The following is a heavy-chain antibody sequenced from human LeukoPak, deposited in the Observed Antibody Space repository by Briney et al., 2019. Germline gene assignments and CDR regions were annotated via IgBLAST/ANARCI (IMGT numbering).Heavy chain of an antibody. CDR1: GFTFDDYA. CDR3: AKDQSASSVRGVMQFDP. J-gene: IGHJ5*02. CDR2: ISWNSGSI. V-gene: IGHV3-9*01. Sequence: CRSLRLSCAASGFTFDDYAMHWLRQAPGKGLEWVSCISWNSGSIVYADSVKGRFTISRDNAKNSLYLQRNMPVSKDTALYYCAKDQSASSVRGVMQFDPWGQGTLVTVSS. D-gene: IGHD3-10*01.